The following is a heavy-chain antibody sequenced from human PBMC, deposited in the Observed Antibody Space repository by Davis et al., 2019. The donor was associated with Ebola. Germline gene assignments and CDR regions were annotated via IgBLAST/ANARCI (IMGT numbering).Heavy chain of an antibody. D-gene: IGHD3-3*01. Sequence: SGPTLVKPTETLTLTCTVSGFSLSNARMGVSWIRQPPGKALEWLAHIFSNDEKSYSTSLKSRLTISKDTSKSQVVLTMTNMDPVDTATYYCARIQKDFWSGYSLDYLGQGTLVTVSS. V-gene: IGHV2-26*01. CDR2: IFSNDEK. J-gene: IGHJ4*02. CDR1: GFSLSNARMG. CDR3: ARIQKDFWSGYSLDY.